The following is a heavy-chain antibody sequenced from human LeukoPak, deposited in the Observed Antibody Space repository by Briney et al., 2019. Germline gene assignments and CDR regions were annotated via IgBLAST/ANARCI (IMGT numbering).Heavy chain of an antibody. V-gene: IGHV3-23*01. CDR2: ISGGGGST. J-gene: IGHJ4*02. CDR1: GFTFDDYA. Sequence: GRSLRLSCAASGFTFDDYAMNWVRQAPGKGLEWVSTISGGGGSTYYADSVKGRFTISRDNSKNTLYLQVNSLRAEDTAVYYCAKGGKWDVTPFDYWGQGTLVTVSS. D-gene: IGHD1-26*01. CDR3: AKGGKWDVTPFDY.